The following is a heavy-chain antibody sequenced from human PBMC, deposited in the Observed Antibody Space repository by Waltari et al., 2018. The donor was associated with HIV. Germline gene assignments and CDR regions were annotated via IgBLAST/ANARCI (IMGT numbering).Heavy chain of an antibody. CDR3: ARRCATARGIVVVTAHDAFDI. J-gene: IGHJ3*02. CDR1: GASISSSSYY. D-gene: IGHD2-21*02. CDR2: IYYSGST. Sequence: QLQLQESGPGLVKPSETLSLTCTVSGASISSSSYYWCWIRQLPGKGLEWIGSIYYSGSTYYNPSLKSRVTISVDTSKNQFSLKLSSVTAADTAVYYCARRCATARGIVVVTAHDAFDIWGQGTMVTVSS. V-gene: IGHV4-39*01.